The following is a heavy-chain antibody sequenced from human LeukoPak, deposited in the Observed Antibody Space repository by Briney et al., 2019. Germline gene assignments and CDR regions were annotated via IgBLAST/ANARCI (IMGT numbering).Heavy chain of an antibody. V-gene: IGHV1-2*02. CDR3: ARAKYSSSSPGDY. Sequence: ASVKVSCKASGYTFTGYYMHWVRQAPGQGLEWMGWINPNSGGTNYAQKFQGRVTMTRDTSISTAYMELSRLRSDDTAVYYCARAKYSSSSPGDYWGQGTLVTVSS. CDR1: GYTFTGYY. CDR2: INPNSGGT. D-gene: IGHD6-6*01. J-gene: IGHJ4*02.